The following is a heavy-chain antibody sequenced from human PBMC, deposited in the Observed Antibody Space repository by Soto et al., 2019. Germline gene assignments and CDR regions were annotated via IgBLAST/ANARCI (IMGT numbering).Heavy chain of an antibody. J-gene: IGHJ6*02. CDR2: IYYSGST. CDR3: AGGWYYYDSSGYYEPNGVYYYYGMDV. Sequence: PSETLSLTCTVSGGSISSYYWSWIRQPPGKGLEWIGYIYYSGSTNYNPSLKSRVTISVDTSKNQFSLKLSSVTAADTAVYYCAGGWYYYDSSGYYEPNGVYYYYGMDVWGQGTTVTVSS. D-gene: IGHD3-22*01. CDR1: GGSISSYY. V-gene: IGHV4-59*01.